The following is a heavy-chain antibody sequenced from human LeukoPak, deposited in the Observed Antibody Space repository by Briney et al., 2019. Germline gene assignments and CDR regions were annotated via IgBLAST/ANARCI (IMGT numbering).Heavy chain of an antibody. CDR1: GFTFSSYS. V-gene: IGHV3-48*02. CDR2: ISSSSGTM. D-gene: IGHD4-17*01. Sequence: GGSLRLSCAASGFTFSSYSMNCVRQAPGKGLEWVSYISSSSGTMYYADSVKGRFTIYRDTAKNSLYLQMNSLRDEDTAVYYCARETVGMDVWGQGTTVTVSS. CDR3: ARETVGMDV. J-gene: IGHJ6*02.